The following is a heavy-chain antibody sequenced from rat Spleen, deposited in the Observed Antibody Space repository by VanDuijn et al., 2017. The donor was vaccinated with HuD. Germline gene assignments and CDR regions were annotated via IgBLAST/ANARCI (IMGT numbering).Heavy chain of an antibody. CDR3: AELTPDF. J-gene: IGHJ1*01. CDR1: GFSLTSYG. D-gene: IGHD1-11*01. CDR2: IWGDGNT. V-gene: IGHV2-77*01. Sequence: QVQMKETGPGLVQTTQTLSVTCTVSGFSLTSYGVHWVRQAPGKGLEWMGVIWGDGNTNYNSALKSRLSISRNTSKSQVFLTMNSLQTDDTAVYYCAELTPDFWGPGTMVTVSS.